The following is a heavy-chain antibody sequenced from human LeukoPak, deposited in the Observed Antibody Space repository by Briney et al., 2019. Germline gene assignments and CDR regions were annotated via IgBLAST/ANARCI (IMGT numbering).Heavy chain of an antibody. CDR3: ARGPRWLFCNYFDY. J-gene: IGHJ4*02. V-gene: IGHV1-69*04. CDR2: IIPILGIA. Sequence: GSSVKVSCKASGGTFSSYAISWVRQASGQGLEWMGRIIPILGIANYAQKFQGRVTMTRNTSISTAYMELSSLRSEDTAVYYCARGPRWLFCNYFDYWGQGTLVTVSS. D-gene: IGHD3-22*01. CDR1: GGTFSSYA.